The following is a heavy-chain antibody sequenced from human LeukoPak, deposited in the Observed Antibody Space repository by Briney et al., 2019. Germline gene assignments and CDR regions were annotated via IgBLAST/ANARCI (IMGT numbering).Heavy chain of an antibody. CDR3: GRDPNEAAIPIDY. D-gene: IGHD2-21*01. J-gene: IGHJ4*02. V-gene: IGHV1-2*02. Sequence: ASLKVSCKASGYTFTAYSIHWVRQAPGQGLEWMGWVYPNSGGTKYAQKFQGRVTVTRDTSISTVYMELSRLTSDDTAVYYCGRDPNEAAIPIDYWGQGTLVTVSS. CDR2: VYPNSGGT. CDR1: GYTFTAYS.